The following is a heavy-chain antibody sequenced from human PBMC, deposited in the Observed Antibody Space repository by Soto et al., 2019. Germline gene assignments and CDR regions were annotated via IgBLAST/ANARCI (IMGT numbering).Heavy chain of an antibody. J-gene: IGHJ5*01. CDR3: ARGRYCLTGRCFPNWFES. Sequence: SETLSLTCSVSGDSISTVDYFWAWIRQPPGQALEYIGYIYKSATTYYNPSFEGRVAISLDTSKSHFSLNVTSVTAADTAVYFCARGRYCLTGRCFPNWFESWGQGTLVTVSS. V-gene: IGHV4-30-4*01. CDR2: IYKSATT. D-gene: IGHD2-15*01. CDR1: GDSISTVDYF.